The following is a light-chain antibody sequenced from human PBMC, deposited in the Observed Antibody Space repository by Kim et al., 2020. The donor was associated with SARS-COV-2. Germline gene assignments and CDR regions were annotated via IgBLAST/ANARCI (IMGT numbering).Light chain of an antibody. CDR3: SSYTSSGTVI. CDR1: SSDVESYNY. CDR2: DVN. Sequence: GQSITISCTGTSSDVESYNYVSWYQQHPGKAPKLMIYDVNNRPSGVSDRFSGLKSGNTASLTISGLQAEDEADYYCSSYTSSGTVIFGGGTQLTVL. V-gene: IGLV2-14*03. J-gene: IGLJ2*01.